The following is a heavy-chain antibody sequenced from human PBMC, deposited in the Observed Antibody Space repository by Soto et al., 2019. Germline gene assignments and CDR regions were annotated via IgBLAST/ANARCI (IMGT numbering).Heavy chain of an antibody. CDR3: ARVGYGDYGDY. CDR2: IYHSGST. J-gene: IGHJ4*02. V-gene: IGHV4-4*02. D-gene: IGHD4-17*01. Sequence: PSETLSLTCAVSGGSISSSNWWSWVRQPPGKGLEWIGDIYHSGSTNYNPSLKSRVTISVDTSKNQFSLKLSSVTAADTAVYYCARVGYGDYGDYWSQGTLVT. CDR1: GGSISSSNW.